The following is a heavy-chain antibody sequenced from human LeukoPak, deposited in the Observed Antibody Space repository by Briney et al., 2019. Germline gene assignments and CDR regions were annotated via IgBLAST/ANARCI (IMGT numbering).Heavy chain of an antibody. CDR3: AREGIAAADRWNWFDP. Sequence: GASVKVCCKASGYTFTSYGISWVRQAPGQGLEWMGWISAYNGNTNYAQKLQGRVTMTTDTSTSTAYMELRSLRSDDTAVYYCAREGIAAADRWNWFDPWGQGTLVTVSS. CDR2: ISAYNGNT. J-gene: IGHJ5*02. V-gene: IGHV1-18*01. D-gene: IGHD6-13*01. CDR1: GYTFTSYG.